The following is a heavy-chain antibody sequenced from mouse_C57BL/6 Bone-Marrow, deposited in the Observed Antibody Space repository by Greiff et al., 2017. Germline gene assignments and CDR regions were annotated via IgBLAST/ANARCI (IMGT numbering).Heavy chain of an antibody. CDR2: IDPENGDT. V-gene: IGHV14-4*01. CDR3: TREAWCAY. J-gene: IGHJ3*01. Sequence: VQLQQSGAELVRPGASVKLSCTASGFNIKDDYMHWVKQRPEQGLEWIGWIDPENGDTEYASKFQGKATITAYTSSNTASLQLRRLTSEDTAVYYCTREAWCAYWGQGTLVTVSA. CDR1: GFNIKDDY.